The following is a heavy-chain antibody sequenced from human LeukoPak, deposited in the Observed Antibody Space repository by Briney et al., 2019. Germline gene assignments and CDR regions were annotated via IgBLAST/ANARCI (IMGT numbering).Heavy chain of an antibody. D-gene: IGHD2-2*01. J-gene: IGHJ4*02. CDR3: ARPRRLGYCSSTSCHAFDY. Sequence: SETLSLTCTVSGGSISSSSYYWGWIRQPPGKGLEWIGSIYYSGSTYYNPSLKSRVTISVDTSRNQFSLKLTSVTAADTAVYYCARPRRLGYCSSTSCHAFDYWGQGTLVTVSS. CDR1: GGSISSSSYY. V-gene: IGHV4-39*01. CDR2: IYYSGST.